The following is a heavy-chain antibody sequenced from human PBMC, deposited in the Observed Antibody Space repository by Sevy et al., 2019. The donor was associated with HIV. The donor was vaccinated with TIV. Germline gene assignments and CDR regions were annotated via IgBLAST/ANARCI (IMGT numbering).Heavy chain of an antibody. D-gene: IGHD3-22*01. CDR3: VKDVAYDNTYLDY. CDR1: GFTVSSNY. J-gene: IGHJ4*02. V-gene: IGHV3-53*01. Sequence: GGFLRLSCAASGFTVSSNYMSWVRQAPGKGLEWVSVIYSCGSTYYADSVKGRFTISRDNSRNTLYLQINSLRAEDTAVYYCVKDVAYDNTYLDYWGQGTLVTVSS. CDR2: IYSCGST.